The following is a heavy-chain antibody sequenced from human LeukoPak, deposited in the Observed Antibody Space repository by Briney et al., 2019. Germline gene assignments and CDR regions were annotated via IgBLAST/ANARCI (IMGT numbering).Heavy chain of an antibody. CDR1: GFTFGYYE. V-gene: IGHV3-21*01. Sequence: GGSLRLSCATSGFTFGYYEMNWVRQAPGKGLEWVSSISSSSNYIYYADSVKGRFTISRDNAKNSLYLQMNSLRAEDTAVYYCARERAHYYCYYMDVWGKGTTVTVSS. CDR3: ARERAHYYCYYMDV. CDR2: ISSSSNYI. J-gene: IGHJ6*03.